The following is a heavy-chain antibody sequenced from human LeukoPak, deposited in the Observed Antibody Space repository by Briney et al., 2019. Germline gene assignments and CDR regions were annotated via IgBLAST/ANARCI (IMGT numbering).Heavy chain of an antibody. Sequence: GGSLRLSCAASGFTFSSYSMNWVRQAPGKGLEWVSSISSSSSYIYYADSVKGRFTISRDNAKNSLYLQMNSLRAEDTAVYYCARDADYDLYYYGMDVWGQGTTVTVSS. CDR3: ARDADYDLYYYGMDV. CDR1: GFTFSSYS. V-gene: IGHV3-21*01. D-gene: IGHD3-3*01. J-gene: IGHJ6*02. CDR2: ISSSSSYI.